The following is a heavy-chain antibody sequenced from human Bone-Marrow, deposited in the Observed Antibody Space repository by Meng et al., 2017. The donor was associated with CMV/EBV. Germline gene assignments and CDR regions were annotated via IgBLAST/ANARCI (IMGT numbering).Heavy chain of an antibody. D-gene: IGHD3-3*01. Sequence: GESLKIYCAASGFTVSSNYMSWVRQAPGKGLEWVSVIYSGGSTYYADSVKGRFTISRDNSKNTLYLQMNSLRAEDTAVYYCASTNYDFWSGYFYYYYGMDVWGQGTTVTVSS. V-gene: IGHV3-66*02. CDR2: IYSGGST. J-gene: IGHJ6*01. CDR3: ASTNYDFWSGYFYYYYGMDV. CDR1: GFTVSSNY.